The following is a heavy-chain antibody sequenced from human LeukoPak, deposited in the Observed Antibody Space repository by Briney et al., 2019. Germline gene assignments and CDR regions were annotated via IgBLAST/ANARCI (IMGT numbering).Heavy chain of an antibody. D-gene: IGHD6-13*01. CDR3: ARDPARIAAAAPPKYYFDY. J-gene: IGHJ4*02. CDR2: INPSGGST. V-gene: IGHV1-46*01. CDR1: GYTFTSYY. Sequence: GASVKVSCKASGYTFTSYYMHWVRQAPGQGLEWMGIINPSGGSTSCAQKFQGRVTMTRDTSTSTVYMELSSLRSEDTAVYYCARDPARIAAAAPPKYYFDYWGQGTLVTVSS.